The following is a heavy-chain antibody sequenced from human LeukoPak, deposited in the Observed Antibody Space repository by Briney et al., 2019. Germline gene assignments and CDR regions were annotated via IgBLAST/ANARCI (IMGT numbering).Heavy chain of an antibody. V-gene: IGHV3-7*01. D-gene: IGHD6-13*01. CDR3: ARDRLYSSSWWEYYYYYYYMGV. J-gene: IGHJ6*03. CDR2: IKQDGSEK. Sequence: GGSLRLFCAASGFTFSSHGMNWVRQAPGKGLEWVANIKQDGSEKYYVDSVKGRFTISRDNAKNSLYLQMNSLRAEDTAVYYCARDRLYSSSWWEYYYYYYYMGVWGKGTTVTVSS. CDR1: GFTFSSHG.